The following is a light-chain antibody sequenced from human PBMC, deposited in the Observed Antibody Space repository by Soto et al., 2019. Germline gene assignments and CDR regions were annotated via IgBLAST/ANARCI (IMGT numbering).Light chain of an antibody. CDR2: AAS. CDR1: QSISSY. J-gene: IGKJ2*01. V-gene: IGKV1-39*01. CDR3: QQYNSS. Sequence: DIQMTQYPSSLSASVGDRVTITCRASQSISSYLNWYQQKPGKAPKLLIYAASSLQSGVPSRFSGSGSGTDFTLTISSLQPEDFATYYCQQYNSSFGQGTKVDIK.